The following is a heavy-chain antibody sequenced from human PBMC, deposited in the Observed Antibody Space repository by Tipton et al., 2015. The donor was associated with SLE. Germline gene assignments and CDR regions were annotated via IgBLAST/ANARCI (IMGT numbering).Heavy chain of an antibody. V-gene: IGHV4-31*03. CDR2: IYYSGST. CDR1: GGSISSGGYY. CDR3: ASLRDININWFDP. J-gene: IGHJ5*02. Sequence: TLSLTCTVSGGSISSGGYYWSWIRQHPGKGLEGIGYIYYSGSTYYNPSLKSRVTISVDTSKNQFSLKQSSVTAADTAVYYCASLRDININWFDPWGQGTLVTVAS. D-gene: IGHD5/OR15-5a*01.